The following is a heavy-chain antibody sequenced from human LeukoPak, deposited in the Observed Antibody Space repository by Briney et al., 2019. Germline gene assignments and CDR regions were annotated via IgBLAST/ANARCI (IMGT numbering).Heavy chain of an antibody. CDR1: GYTFTAYY. V-gene: IGHV1-2*06. J-gene: IGHJ4*02. CDR3: ARIAYGDYETQDY. D-gene: IGHD4-17*01. Sequence: GASVKVSCKASGYTFTAYYIHWVRQAPGQGLEWMGRINPNSGDTNYAQKFQGRVTMTRDTSISTAYMELRRLRSDDTAVFYCARIAYGDYETQDYWGQGSLVTVSS. CDR2: INPNSGDT.